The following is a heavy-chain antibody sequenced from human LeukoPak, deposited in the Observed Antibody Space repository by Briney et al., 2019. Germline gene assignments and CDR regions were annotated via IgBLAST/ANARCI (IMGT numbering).Heavy chain of an antibody. J-gene: IGHJ4*02. CDR3: ARDQLVPTYYDFWSGYYAFDY. CDR1: GYTFTSYY. V-gene: IGHV1-46*01. Sequence: ASVKVSCKASGYTFTSYYMHWVRQAPGQGLEWMGIINPSGGSTSYAQKFQGRVTMTRDTSTSTVYMELSSLRSEDTAVYYCARDQLVPTYYDFWSGYYAFDYWGQGTLVTVSS. D-gene: IGHD3-3*01. CDR2: INPSGGST.